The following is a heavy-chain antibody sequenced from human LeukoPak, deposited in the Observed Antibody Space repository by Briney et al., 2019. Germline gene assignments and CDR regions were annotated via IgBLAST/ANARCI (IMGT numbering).Heavy chain of an antibody. CDR2: IRYDGSNK. J-gene: IGHJ4*02. Sequence: GGSLRLSCAASGITFSNSWMTWVRQAPGKGLEWVAFIRYDGSNKYYADSVKGRFTISRDNSKNTLYLQMNSLRAEDTAVYYCAKAASEGYDYWGQGTLVTVSS. CDR3: AKAASEGYDY. V-gene: IGHV3-30*02. CDR1: GITFSNSW. D-gene: IGHD5-12*01.